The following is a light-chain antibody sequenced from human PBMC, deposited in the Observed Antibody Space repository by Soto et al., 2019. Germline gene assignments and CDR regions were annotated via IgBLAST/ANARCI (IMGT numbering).Light chain of an antibody. J-gene: IGKJ1*01. Sequence: DIQMTQSPSTLSASVGDRVTITCRASQSISIYLNWYQQKPGKAPKVLIYAASSLQSGVPPRFSGSGSGTDFTLTISSLQPEDFATYFCQQSYSIPRATFGQGTKVDIK. V-gene: IGKV1-39*01. CDR1: QSISIY. CDR3: QQSYSIPRAT. CDR2: AAS.